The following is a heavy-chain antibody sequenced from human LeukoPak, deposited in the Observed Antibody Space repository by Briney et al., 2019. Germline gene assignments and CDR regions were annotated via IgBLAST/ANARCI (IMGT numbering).Heavy chain of an antibody. J-gene: IGHJ6*02. CDR2: IGTAGDT. Sequence: PGGSLRLSCAASGFTFSNYDMHWVRQATGEGLEWVSAIGTAGDTYYLGSVKGRFTISRENAKNSLYLQMNSLRAEDTAVYYCARRSYSYYAMDVWGQGTTVTVSS. CDR1: GFTFSNYD. V-gene: IGHV3-13*01. CDR3: ARRSYSYYAMDV.